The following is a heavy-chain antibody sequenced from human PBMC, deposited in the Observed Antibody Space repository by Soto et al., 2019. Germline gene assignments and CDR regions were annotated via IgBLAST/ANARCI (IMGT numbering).Heavy chain of an antibody. V-gene: IGHV4-34*01. CDR3: ARDQSYGYGGYYYYGMDV. CDR2: INHSGST. D-gene: IGHD5-18*01. J-gene: IGHJ6*02. CDR1: GGSFSVYY. Sequence: SETLALTCARYGGSFSVYYWIYILQPQVKVLQLIVEINHSGSTNYNPSLKSRVTISVDTSKNQFSLKLSSVTAADTAVYYCARDQSYGYGGYYYYGMDVWGQGTTVTVSS.